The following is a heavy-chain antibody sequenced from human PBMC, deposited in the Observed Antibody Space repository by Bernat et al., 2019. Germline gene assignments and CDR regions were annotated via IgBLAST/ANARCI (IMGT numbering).Heavy chain of an antibody. CDR1: GGSISSSSYY. Sequence: QLQLQESGPGLVKPSETLSLTCTVSGGSISSSSYYWGWIRQPPGKGLEWIGSIYYSGSTYYNPSLKSRVTKSVDTSKNQFSLKLRHVTAADTAVYYCARLGKMATIVSYSGYWGQGTLVTVSS. D-gene: IGHD5-24*01. CDR2: IYYSGST. J-gene: IGHJ4*02. V-gene: IGHV4-39*01. CDR3: ARLGKMATIVSYSGY.